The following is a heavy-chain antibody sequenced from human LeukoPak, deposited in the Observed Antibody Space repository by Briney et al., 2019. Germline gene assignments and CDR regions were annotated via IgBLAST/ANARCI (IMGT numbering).Heavy chain of an antibody. CDR1: GYSISSGYY. Sequence: SETLSLTCTVSGYSISSGYYWGWIRQPPGKGLEWIGSIYHSGSTYYNPSLKSRVTISVDTCKNQFSLKLSSVTAADTAVYYCARQGLRLDYFDYWGQGTLVTVSS. CDR2: IYHSGST. V-gene: IGHV4-38-2*02. D-gene: IGHD3-16*01. J-gene: IGHJ4*02. CDR3: ARQGLRLDYFDY.